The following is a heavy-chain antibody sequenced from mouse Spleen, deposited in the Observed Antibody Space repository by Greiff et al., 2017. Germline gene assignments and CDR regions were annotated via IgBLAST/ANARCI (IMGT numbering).Heavy chain of an antibody. CDR1: GYTFTSYW. CDR2: IYPSDSET. V-gene: IGHV1-61*01. Sequence: QVQLQQPGAELVRPGSSVKLSCKASGYTFTSYWMDWVKQRPGQGLEWIGNIYPSDSETHYNQKFKDKATLTVDKSSSTAYMQLSSLTSEDSAVYYCARSHYGYDVHFDYWGQGTTLTVSS. D-gene: IGHD2-2*01. CDR3: ARSHYGYDVHFDY. J-gene: IGHJ2*01.